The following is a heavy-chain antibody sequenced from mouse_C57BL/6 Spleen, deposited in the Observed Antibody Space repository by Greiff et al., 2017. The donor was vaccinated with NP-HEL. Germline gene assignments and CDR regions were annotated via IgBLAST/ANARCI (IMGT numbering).Heavy chain of an antibody. CDR2: ISSGSSTI. J-gene: IGHJ4*01. Sequence: EVMLVESGGGLVKPGGSLKLSCAASGFTFSDYGMHWVRQAPEKGLEWVAYISSGSSTIYYADTVKGRFTISSDNAKNTLFLQMTSLRSEDTAMYYLARPTYYYGSSYGYAMDYWGQGTSVTVSS. CDR3: ARPTYYYGSSYGYAMDY. CDR1: GFTFSDYG. D-gene: IGHD1-1*01. V-gene: IGHV5-17*01.